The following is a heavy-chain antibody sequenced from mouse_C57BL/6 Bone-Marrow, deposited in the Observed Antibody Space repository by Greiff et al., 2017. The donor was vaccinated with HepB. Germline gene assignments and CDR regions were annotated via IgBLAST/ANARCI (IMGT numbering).Heavy chain of an antibody. CDR1: GFNIKDDY. D-gene: IGHD1-2*01. CDR2: IDPENGDT. J-gene: IGHJ2*01. Sequence: EVQLQQSGAELVRPGASVMLSCTASGFNIKDDYMHWVKQRPEQGLEWIGWIDPENGDTEYASKFQGKATITADTSSNTAYLQLSSLTSEDTAVYYCTTHTTAYYFDYWGQGTTLTVSS. V-gene: IGHV14-4*01. CDR3: TTHTTAYYFDY.